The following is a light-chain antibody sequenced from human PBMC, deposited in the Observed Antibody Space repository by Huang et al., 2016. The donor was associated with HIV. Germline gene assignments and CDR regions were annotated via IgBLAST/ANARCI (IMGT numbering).Light chain of an antibody. CDR1: QGIGNY. V-gene: IGKV1-17*03. Sequence: DIQMTQSPSAMSASVGDRVTITCRASQGIGNYLAWFQQKPGEVPKRLIYAASSLQGGVPSRFSGRGSGTEFTLTVSSLQPEDSATYYCLQHNSYPWSFGQGTKVEIK. CDR3: LQHNSYPWS. J-gene: IGKJ1*01. CDR2: AAS.